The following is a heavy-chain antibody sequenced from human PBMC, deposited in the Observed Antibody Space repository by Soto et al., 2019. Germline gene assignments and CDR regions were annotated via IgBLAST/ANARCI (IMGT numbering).Heavy chain of an antibody. CDR2: ISAYNGNT. Sequence: ASVKVSCKASGYTFTSYGISWVRQAPGQGLEWMGWISAYNGNTNYAQKLQGRVTMTTDTSTSTAYMELRSLRSDDTAVYYCARDLAVTAITIFGVVIKDHDAFDIWG. J-gene: IGHJ3*02. CDR1: GYTFTSYG. CDR3: ARDLAVTAITIFGVVIKDHDAFDI. V-gene: IGHV1-18*04. D-gene: IGHD3-3*01.